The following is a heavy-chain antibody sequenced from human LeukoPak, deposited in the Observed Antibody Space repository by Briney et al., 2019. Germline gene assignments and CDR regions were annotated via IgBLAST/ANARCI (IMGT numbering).Heavy chain of an antibody. CDR1: GGSFSGYY. Sequence: SETLSLTCAVYGGSFSGYYWSWIRQPPGKGLEWIGEINHSGSTNYNPSLKSRVTMSVDTSKNQFSLKLSSVTAADTAVYYCARESDGSTLDYWGQGTLVTVSS. CDR3: ARESDGSTLDY. D-gene: IGHD2-2*01. CDR2: INHSGST. V-gene: IGHV4-34*01. J-gene: IGHJ4*02.